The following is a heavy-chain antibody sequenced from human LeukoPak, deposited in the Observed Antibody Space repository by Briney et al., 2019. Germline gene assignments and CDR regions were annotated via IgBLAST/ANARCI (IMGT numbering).Heavy chain of an antibody. Sequence: SQTLSLTCTVSGGSISSGGYYWSWIRQPPGNGLEWIGYIYHSASTYYNPSLKSRVTISVDRSKNQFSLKLSSVTAADTAVYYCARDGSLYFDYWGQGTLVTVSS. CDR1: GGSISSGGYY. CDR2: IYHSAST. J-gene: IGHJ4*02. V-gene: IGHV4-30-2*01. D-gene: IGHD3-10*01. CDR3: ARDGSLYFDY.